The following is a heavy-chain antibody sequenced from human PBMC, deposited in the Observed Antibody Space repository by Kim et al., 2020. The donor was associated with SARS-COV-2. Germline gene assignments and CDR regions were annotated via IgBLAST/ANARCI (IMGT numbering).Heavy chain of an antibody. Sequence: GGSLRLSCAASGFTFSSYDMHWVRQATGKGLEWVSAIGTAGDTYYPGSVKGRFTISRENAKNSLYLQMNSLRAGDTAVYYCARDPGASSRYYYMDVWGKGTTVTVSS. J-gene: IGHJ6*03. V-gene: IGHV3-13*01. D-gene: IGHD3-10*01. CDR2: IGTAGDT. CDR3: ARDPGASSRYYYMDV. CDR1: GFTFSSYD.